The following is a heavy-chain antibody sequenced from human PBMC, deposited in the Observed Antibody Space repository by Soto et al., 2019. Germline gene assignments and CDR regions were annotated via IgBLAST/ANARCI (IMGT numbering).Heavy chain of an antibody. CDR2: ISYDGSNK. J-gene: IGHJ4*02. Sequence: GGSLRLSCAASGFTFSSYAMNWVRQAPGKGLEWVALISYDGSNKYYADSVRGRFTISRDSSTNTLFLQMNSLRAADTAVYYCGRCTSSSCHLGSDYWGQGTLVTVSS. CDR3: GRCTSSSCHLGSDY. CDR1: GFTFSSYA. D-gene: IGHD2-2*01. V-gene: IGHV3-30-3*01.